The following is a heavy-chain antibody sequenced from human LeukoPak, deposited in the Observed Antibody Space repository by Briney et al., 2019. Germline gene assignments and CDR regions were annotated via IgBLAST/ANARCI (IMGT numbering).Heavy chain of an antibody. CDR3: AAMVY. CDR1: GFTFSSYA. D-gene: IGHD5-18*01. V-gene: IGHV3-30-3*01. Sequence: GGSLRLSCAASGFTFSSYAMHWVRQAPGKGLEWVVVISYDGSNKYYADSVKGRFTISRDNSKNTLYLQMNSLRAEDTAVYYCAAMVYWGQGTLVTVSS. CDR2: ISYDGSNK. J-gene: IGHJ4*02.